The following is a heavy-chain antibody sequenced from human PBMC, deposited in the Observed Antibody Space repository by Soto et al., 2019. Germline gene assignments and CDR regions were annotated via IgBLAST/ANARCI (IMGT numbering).Heavy chain of an antibody. CDR3: VRDRRLRGHPCDI. D-gene: IGHD2-21*02. V-gene: IGHV3-74*03. CDR2: IRFDGTAT. CDR1: GFSFSSAW. J-gene: IGHJ3*02. Sequence: EVQLVESGGGLVQPGWSLRLSCAASGFSFSSAWMHWVRQAPWKGLVWVSRIRFDGTATTSADAVKGRFIISRDNAKNTLFLHMHNLRAADTAMYYCVRDRRLRGHPCDIWGQGTLVSVSS.